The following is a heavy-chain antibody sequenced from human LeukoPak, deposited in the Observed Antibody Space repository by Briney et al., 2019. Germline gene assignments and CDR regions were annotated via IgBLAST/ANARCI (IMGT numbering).Heavy chain of an antibody. V-gene: IGHV3-9*01. CDR1: GFTFDVYA. Sequence: GGSLRLSCAASGFTFDVYAMHWVRQAPGKGLEWVSGISWNSGNIDYADSVKGRFTISRDNAKNSLYLQMNSLRPEDTALYYCAKGRGRSSSWYSWFDPWGQGTLVTVSP. CDR2: ISWNSGNI. J-gene: IGHJ5*02. CDR3: AKGRGRSSSWYSWFDP. D-gene: IGHD6-13*01.